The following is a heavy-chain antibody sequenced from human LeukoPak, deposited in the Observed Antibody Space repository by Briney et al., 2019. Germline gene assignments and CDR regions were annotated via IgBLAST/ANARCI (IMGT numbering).Heavy chain of an antibody. J-gene: IGHJ5*01. Sequence: GGSLRLSCAASGFTFSSYAMSWVRQAPGKGLEWVSAISGSGGSTYYADSVEGRFIISRDNSKNRLYLQMNSLRVEDTALYYCAKGLSWFDSWGQGTLVTVSS. CDR3: AKGLSWFDS. CDR2: ISGSGGST. V-gene: IGHV3-23*01. CDR1: GFTFSSYA.